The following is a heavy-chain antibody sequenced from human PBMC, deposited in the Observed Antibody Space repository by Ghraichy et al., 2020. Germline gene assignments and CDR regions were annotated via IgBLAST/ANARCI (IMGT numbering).Heavy chain of an antibody. V-gene: IGHV3-21*01. J-gene: IGHJ4*02. CDR3: AREPIAGRLVGRTSLSYFDY. Sequence: GGSLRLSCAASGFTFSSYNMNWVRQAPGKGLEWVSFISSRSSYIDYADSVKGRFTISRDNAKNSLYLQMNSLRAEDAAVYYCAREPIAGRLVGRTSLSYFDYWGQGTLVTVSS. D-gene: IGHD6-6*01. CDR1: GFTFSSYN. CDR2: ISSRSSYI.